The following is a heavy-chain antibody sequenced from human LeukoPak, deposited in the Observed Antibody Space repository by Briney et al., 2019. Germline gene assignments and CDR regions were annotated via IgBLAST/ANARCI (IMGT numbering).Heavy chain of an antibody. D-gene: IGHD6-19*01. V-gene: IGHV4-59*01. J-gene: IGHJ4*02. CDR2: IYFSGTT. Sequence: SETVSLTCSVSGGSISSYYWIWIRQPPGKGLEWIGYIYFSGTTNYNPSLESRLTMSVDTSKNQFSLKLNSVTAADTAVYYCAREAKAVTGRGGYFDYWGQGALVTVSS. CDR3: AREAKAVTGRGGYFDY. CDR1: GGSISSYY.